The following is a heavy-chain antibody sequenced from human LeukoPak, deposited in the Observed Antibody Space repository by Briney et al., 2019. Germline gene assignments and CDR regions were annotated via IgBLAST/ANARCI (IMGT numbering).Heavy chain of an antibody. D-gene: IGHD4-23*01. CDR2: IIPIFGTA. CDR1: GGTCSSYA. CDR3: ACDYGGNSGGYYYYYGMDV. Sequence: GASVKVSCKASGGTCSSYAISWVRQAPGQGLEWMGGIIPIFGTANYAQKFQGRVTITADESTSTAYMELSSLRSEDTAVYYCACDYGGNSGGYYYYYGMDVWGQGTTVTVSS. V-gene: IGHV1-69*13. J-gene: IGHJ6*02.